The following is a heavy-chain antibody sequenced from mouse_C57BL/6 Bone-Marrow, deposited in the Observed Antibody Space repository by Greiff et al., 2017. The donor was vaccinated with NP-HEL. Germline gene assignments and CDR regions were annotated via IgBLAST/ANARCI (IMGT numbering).Heavy chain of an antibody. CDR1: GFSLTSYG. Sequence: QVQLQQSGPGLVQPSQSLSITCTVSGFSLTSYGVHWVRQSPGKGLEWLGVIWSGGSTDYNAAFISRLSISKDNSKSQVFFKMNSLQAVDTAIYYCDSCYYDDGGVAYWGQGTLVTVSA. CDR3: DSCYYDDGGVAY. CDR2: IWSGGST. J-gene: IGHJ3*01. V-gene: IGHV2-2*01. D-gene: IGHD2-4*01.